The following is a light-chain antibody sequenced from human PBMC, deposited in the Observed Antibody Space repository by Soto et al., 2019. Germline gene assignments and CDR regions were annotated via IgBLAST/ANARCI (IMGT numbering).Light chain of an antibody. CDR2: EVN. CDR1: SSDVDTYNY. J-gene: IGLJ1*01. Sequence: QSVLTQPPSASGSPGQSVTISCTGTSSDVDTYNYVSWYQQHPGKAPKLMIYEVNKRPSGVPDRFSGSKSGNTASLTVSGLQAEDEADYYCSAYAGNSKGVFGTGTKVTVL. CDR3: SAYAGNSKGV. V-gene: IGLV2-8*01.